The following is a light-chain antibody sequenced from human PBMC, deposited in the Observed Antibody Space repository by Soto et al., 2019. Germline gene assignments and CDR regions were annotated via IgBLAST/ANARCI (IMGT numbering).Light chain of an antibody. CDR3: QQYHIYSGT. CDR2: KAS. J-gene: IGKJ1*01. Sequence: DIQMTQSPSTLSASLVYRFTITCRASQTIDSWLAWYQQRPGKPPNLLIYKASTLASGVPSRFSGSGSGTEFTLTINSLQPDDFATYYCQQYHIYSGTFGQGTKVDIK. CDR1: QTIDSW. V-gene: IGKV1-5*03.